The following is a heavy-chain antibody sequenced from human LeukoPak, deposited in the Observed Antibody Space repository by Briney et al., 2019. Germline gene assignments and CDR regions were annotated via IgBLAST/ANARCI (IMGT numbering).Heavy chain of an antibody. Sequence: LETLSLTCTVSGGSISSYYWSWIRQPAGKGLEWIGRIYTSGSTNYNPSLKSRVTMSVDTSKNQFSLKLSSVTAADTAVYYCATYTSDRASFDYWGQGTLVTVSS. CDR2: IYTSGST. J-gene: IGHJ4*02. V-gene: IGHV4-4*07. D-gene: IGHD3-22*01. CDR1: GGSISSYY. CDR3: ATYTSDRASFDY.